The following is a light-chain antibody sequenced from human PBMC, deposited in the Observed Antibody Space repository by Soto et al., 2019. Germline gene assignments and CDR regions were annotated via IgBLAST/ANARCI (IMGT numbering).Light chain of an antibody. CDR3: QQYGSSPIT. CDR1: QSVRNNY. V-gene: IGKV3-20*01. J-gene: IGKJ5*01. Sequence: EIVLTQSPGTLSLSPGERATLSCRASQSVRNNYLAWYQQKPGQAPRPLIFGASSRSIDIPLRFSGSGSGTDFTLTISGLEPEDSAVYYWQQYGSSPITFGQGTRLEIK. CDR2: GAS.